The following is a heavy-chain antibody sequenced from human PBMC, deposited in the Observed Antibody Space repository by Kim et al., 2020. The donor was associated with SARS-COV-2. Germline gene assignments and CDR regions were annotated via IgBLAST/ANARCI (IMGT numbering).Heavy chain of an antibody. CDR2: IDLRDSYT. J-gene: IGHJ4*02. Sequence: GESLKISCKGSGYSFSDQLITWVRQVPGKGLEWMGRIDLRDSYTTYSPPFKGHVTISADKSITTAYLQWSSLKASDTAIYYCVGRPDYDYWGQGTLVIVS. CDR1: GYSFSDQL. CDR3: VGRPDYDY. D-gene: IGHD3-16*01. V-gene: IGHV5-10-1*01.